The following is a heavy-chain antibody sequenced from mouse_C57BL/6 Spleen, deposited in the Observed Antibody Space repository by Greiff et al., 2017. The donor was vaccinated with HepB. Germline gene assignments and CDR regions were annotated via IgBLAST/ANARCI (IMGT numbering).Heavy chain of an antibody. CDR2: INPNNGGT. V-gene: IGHV1-18*01. CDR1: GYTFTDYN. D-gene: IGHD3-1*01. CDR3: ARSGRGTYWYFDV. J-gene: IGHJ1*03. Sequence: EVQLVESGPELVKPGASVKIPCKASGYTFTDYNMDWVKQSHGKSLEWIGDINPNNGGTIYNQKFKGKATLTVDKSSSTAYMELRSLTSEDTAVYYCARSGRGTYWYFDVWGTGTTVTVSS.